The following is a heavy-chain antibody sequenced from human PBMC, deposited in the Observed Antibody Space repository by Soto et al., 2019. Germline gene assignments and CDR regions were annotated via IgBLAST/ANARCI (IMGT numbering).Heavy chain of an antibody. CDR1: GDSISSYY. CDR3: AKDPNGDYVGAFDD. J-gene: IGHJ4*02. CDR2: IHYSGST. D-gene: IGHD2-21*02. Sequence: ETLSLTCTVSGDSISSYYWSWIRQPPGKGLEWIGYIHYSGSTNYNPSLKSRVTISVDTSKNQFSLRLSSVTAEDTAIYHCAKDPNGDYVGAFDDWGQGTLVTVSS. V-gene: IGHV4-59*12.